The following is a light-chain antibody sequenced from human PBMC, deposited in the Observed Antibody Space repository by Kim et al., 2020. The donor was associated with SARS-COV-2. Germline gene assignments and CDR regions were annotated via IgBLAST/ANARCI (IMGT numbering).Light chain of an antibody. CDR1: KLGDKY. V-gene: IGLV3-1*01. Sequence: SVSPGQTATITCSGDKLGDKYAYWYQQKPGQSPVLVIYQDRKRPSGIPERFSGSNSGNTATLTISGTQAMDEADYYCQAWDSGTGVFGTGTKVTVL. J-gene: IGLJ1*01. CDR3: QAWDSGTGV. CDR2: QDR.